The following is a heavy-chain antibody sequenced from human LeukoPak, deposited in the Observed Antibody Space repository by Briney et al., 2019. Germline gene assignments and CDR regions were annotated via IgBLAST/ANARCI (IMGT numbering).Heavy chain of an antibody. CDR3: ARDRTITMVRGVYFDY. CDR2: MSYDGSNK. Sequence: PGGSLRLSCAASGFTFSSYAMHWVRQAPGKGLEWVAVMSYDGSNKYYADSVKGRFTISRDNSKNTLYLQMNSLRAEDTAVYYCARDRTITMVRGVYFDYWGQGTLVTVSS. V-gene: IGHV3-30-3*01. D-gene: IGHD3-10*01. J-gene: IGHJ4*02. CDR1: GFTFSSYA.